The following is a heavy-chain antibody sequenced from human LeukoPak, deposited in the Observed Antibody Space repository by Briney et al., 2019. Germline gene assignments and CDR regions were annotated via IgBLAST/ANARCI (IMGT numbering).Heavy chain of an antibody. CDR2: VIPIFGTP. V-gene: IGHV1-69*06. CDR1: GDTFSNYA. CDR3: ARVAAGGNRFWFDP. D-gene: IGHD6-13*01. J-gene: IGHJ5*02. Sequence: SVKVSCKASGDTFSNYAISWVRQAPGQGLEWMGSVIPIFGTPNNAQKFQGRVTITADKSTNTAYMELSSLRSEDTAVFYCARVAAGGNRFWFDPWGQGTLVTVSS.